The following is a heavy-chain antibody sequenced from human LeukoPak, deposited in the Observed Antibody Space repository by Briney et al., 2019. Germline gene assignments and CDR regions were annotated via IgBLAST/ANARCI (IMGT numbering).Heavy chain of an antibody. D-gene: IGHD2/OR15-2a*01. Sequence: GRSLRLSCAASGFTFSSYSMNWVRQAPGKGLEWVSSISSSSSYIYYADSVKGRFTISRDNAKNSLYLQMNSLRAEDTAVYYCAKSVGVLGRFHFDYWGQGTLVTVSS. J-gene: IGHJ4*02. CDR1: GFTFSSYS. V-gene: IGHV3-21*01. CDR2: ISSSSSYI. CDR3: AKSVGVLGRFHFDY.